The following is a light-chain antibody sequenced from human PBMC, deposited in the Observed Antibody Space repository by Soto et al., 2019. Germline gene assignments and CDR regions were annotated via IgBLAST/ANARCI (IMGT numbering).Light chain of an antibody. CDR2: AAS. V-gene: IGKV1-12*01. Sequence: DIQVTQSPPSVSASVGDRVTITCRASQDIGFWLAWYQQKPGTAPKLLLSAASTLPVGVPARFSGSGSGTDFTLTISSLQPEDSATYFCQQSARFPLAFGGGTKVEIK. J-gene: IGKJ4*01. CDR3: QQSARFPLA. CDR1: QDIGFW.